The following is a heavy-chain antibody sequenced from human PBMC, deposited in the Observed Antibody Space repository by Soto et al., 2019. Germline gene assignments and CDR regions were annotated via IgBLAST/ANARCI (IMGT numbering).Heavy chain of an antibody. Sequence: ASVKVSCKASGYTSTNYGMHWVRQAPGQRLEWMGWINAGSGNTKYSQKFQGRITITRDTSASTVYMELSSLRSDDTAVYYCARDDPWYYGSGKKQRPSWFDPWGQGTLVTVSS. CDR1: GYTSTNYG. CDR3: ARDDPWYYGSGKKQRPSWFDP. J-gene: IGHJ5*02. CDR2: INAGSGNT. V-gene: IGHV1-3*01. D-gene: IGHD3-10*01.